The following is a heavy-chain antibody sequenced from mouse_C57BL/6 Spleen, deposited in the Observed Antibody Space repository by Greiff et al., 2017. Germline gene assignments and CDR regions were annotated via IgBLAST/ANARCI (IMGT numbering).Heavy chain of an antibody. CDR3: ARVTYGYFDY. J-gene: IGHJ2*01. D-gene: IGHD1-1*01. CDR1: GFTFSDSY. CDR2: INYDGSST. V-gene: IGHV5-16*01. Sequence: EVQVVASEGGLVQPGSSMKLSCTASGFTFSDSYMAWVRQVPEKGLEWVTNINYDGSSTYYLDSLKSRFIISRDNAKNILYLQMSSLKSEDTATYYCARVTYGYFDYWGQGTTLTVSS.